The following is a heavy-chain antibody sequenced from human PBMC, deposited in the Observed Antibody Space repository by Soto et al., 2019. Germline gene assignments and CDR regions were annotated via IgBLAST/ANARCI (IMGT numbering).Heavy chain of an antibody. V-gene: IGHV3-7*01. Sequence: EVQLVESGGGLVQPGGSLRLSCAASGFIFSNFWMNWVRQAPGKGLEWVASIKQDGSVKYYVDSVKGRFTISRDNAKNSLYLQMNSLRGEDTAVYYCAVLSRAAELDFWGQGTLVTVSS. D-gene: IGHD6-13*01. CDR3: AVLSRAAELDF. J-gene: IGHJ4*02. CDR1: GFIFSNFW. CDR2: IKQDGSVK.